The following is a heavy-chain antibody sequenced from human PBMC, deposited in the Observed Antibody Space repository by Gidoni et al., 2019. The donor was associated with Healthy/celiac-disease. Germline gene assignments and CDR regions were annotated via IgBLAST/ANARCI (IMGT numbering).Heavy chain of an antibody. CDR2: ISGSGGST. D-gene: IGHD5-12*01. J-gene: IGHJ4*02. V-gene: IGHV3-23*01. CDR1: GFTFSSYA. CDR3: ASDTRREWLLGYYFDY. Sequence: EVQLLESGGGLVQPGGSLRLSCAASGFTFSSYAMSWVRQAPGKGLEWVSAISGSGGSTYYADSVKGRFTISRDNSKNTLYLQMNSLRAEDTAVYYCASDTRREWLLGYYFDYWGQGTLVTVSS.